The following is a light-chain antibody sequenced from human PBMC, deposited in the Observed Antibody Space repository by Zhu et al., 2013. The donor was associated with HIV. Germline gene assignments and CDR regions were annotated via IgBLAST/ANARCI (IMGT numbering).Light chain of an antibody. CDR1: QSVSSN. CDR3: QQYDNRPRT. CDR2: GAS. V-gene: IGKV3D-15*01. Sequence: EIVMTQSPATLSVSPGERATLSCRASQSVSSNLAWYQQRPGQAPRLLIYGASTRATGIPARFSGSGSGTEFTLTISSLQSEDFAVYYCQQYDNRPRTFGGGTKVE. J-gene: IGKJ4*01.